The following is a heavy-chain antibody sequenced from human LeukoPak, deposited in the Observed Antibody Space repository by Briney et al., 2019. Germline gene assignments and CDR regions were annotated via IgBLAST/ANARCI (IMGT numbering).Heavy chain of an antibody. CDR1: GFTFSSYA. Sequence: GGSLRLSCAASGFTFSSYAMHWVRQAPGKGLEWVAVISYDGSNKYYADSVKGRFTISRDNSKNTLYLQMNSLRAEDTAVYYCARNWGLDIYYMDVWGKGTTVTVSS. D-gene: IGHD7-27*01. CDR3: ARNWGLDIYYMDV. V-gene: IGHV3-30-3*01. CDR2: ISYDGSNK. J-gene: IGHJ6*03.